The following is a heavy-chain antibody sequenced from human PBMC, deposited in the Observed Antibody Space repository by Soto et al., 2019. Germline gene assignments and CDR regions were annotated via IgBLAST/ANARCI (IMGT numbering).Heavy chain of an antibody. J-gene: IGHJ4*02. D-gene: IGHD3-3*01. CDR3: VKDRTAGLNYDFWSGYFDY. CDR2: ISSNGGST. Sequence: GGSLRLSCSASGFTFSSYAMHWVRQAPGKGLEYVSAISSNGGSTYYADSVKGRFTISRDNSKNTLYLQMSSLRAEDTVVYYCVKDRTAGLNYDFWSGYFDYWGQGTLVTVSS. V-gene: IGHV3-64D*09. CDR1: GFTFSSYA.